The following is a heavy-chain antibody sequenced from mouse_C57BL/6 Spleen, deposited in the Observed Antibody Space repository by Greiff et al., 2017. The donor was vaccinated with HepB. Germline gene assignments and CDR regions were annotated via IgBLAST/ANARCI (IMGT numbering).Heavy chain of an antibody. CDR1: GYTFTDYE. J-gene: IGHJ3*01. V-gene: IGHV1-15*01. D-gene: IGHD2-4*01. CDR2: IDPETGGT. Sequence: QVQLKQSGAELVRPGASVTLSCKASGYTFTDYEMHWVKQTPVHGLEWIGAIDPETGGTAYNQKFKGKAILTADKSSSTAYMELRSLTSEDSAVYYCTTYYDYDWFAYWGQGTLVTVSA. CDR3: TTYYDYDWFAY.